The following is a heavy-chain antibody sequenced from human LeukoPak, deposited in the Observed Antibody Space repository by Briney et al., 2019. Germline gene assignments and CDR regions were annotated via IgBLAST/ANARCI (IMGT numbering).Heavy chain of an antibody. D-gene: IGHD5-12*01. J-gene: IGHJ4*02. V-gene: IGHV4-30-2*01. CDR3: ARQYSGYDAFDY. CDR2: IYHSGST. CDR1: GGSISSGGYS. Sequence: SQTLSLTCAVSGGSISSGGYSWSWIRQPPGKGLEWIGYIYHSGSTYYNPSLKSRVTISADRSKNQFSLKLSSVTAADTAVYYCARQYSGYDAFDYWGQGTLVTASS.